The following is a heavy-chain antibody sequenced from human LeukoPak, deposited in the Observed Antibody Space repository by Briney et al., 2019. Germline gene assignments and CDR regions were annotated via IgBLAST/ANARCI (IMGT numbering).Heavy chain of an antibody. CDR3: ARRATIAVAGTSDSYYYGMDV. V-gene: IGHV4-39*01. CDR2: MYYSGST. CDR1: GGSISSSSYY. D-gene: IGHD6-19*01. Sequence: SETLSLTCTVSGGSISSSSYYWGWIRQPPGKGLEWIGSMYYSGSTYYNPSLKSRVTISVDTSKNQFSLKLSSVTAADTAVHYCARRATIAVAGTSDSYYYGMDVWGQGTTVTVSS. J-gene: IGHJ6*02.